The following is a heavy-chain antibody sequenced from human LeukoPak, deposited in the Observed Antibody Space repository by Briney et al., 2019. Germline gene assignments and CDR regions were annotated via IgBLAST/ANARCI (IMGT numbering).Heavy chain of an antibody. CDR2: ISAYNGNT. Sequence: ASVKVSCKASGYTFTSYGISWVRQAPGQGLEWMGWISAYNGNTNYAQKLQGRVTMTTDTSTSTAYMELRSLRSEDTAVYYCARDNTDSSSWYTDFDYWGQGTLVTVSS. CDR3: ARDNTDSSSWYTDFDY. CDR1: GYTFTSYG. V-gene: IGHV1-18*01. J-gene: IGHJ4*02. D-gene: IGHD6-13*01.